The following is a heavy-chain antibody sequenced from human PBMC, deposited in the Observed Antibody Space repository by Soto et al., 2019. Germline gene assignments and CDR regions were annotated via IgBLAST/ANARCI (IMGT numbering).Heavy chain of an antibody. J-gene: IGHJ3*02. CDR2: IRSKANSYAT. D-gene: IGHD2-15*01. Sequence: EVQLVESGGGLVQPGGSLKLSCAASGFTFSGSAMHWVRQASGKGLEWVGRIRSKANSYATAYAASVKGRFTISRDDSKNTAYLQMNSLKTEDTAVYYCFTVAAHDAFDIWGQVTMVTVSS. CDR1: GFTFSGSA. CDR3: FTVAAHDAFDI. V-gene: IGHV3-73*01.